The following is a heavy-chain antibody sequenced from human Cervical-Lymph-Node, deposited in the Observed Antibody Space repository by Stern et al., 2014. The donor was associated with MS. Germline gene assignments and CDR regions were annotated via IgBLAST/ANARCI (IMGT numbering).Heavy chain of an antibody. CDR3: AREHHGGNLAS. CDR1: GGPFLTTG. V-gene: IGHV1-69*01. Sequence: VQLVQSGAEVKKPGSSVKVSCKASGGPFLTTGIRWVRQAPGQGLEWVEAIVPVLCRSNYAQKFQGRVTITADEVTTTAYLELSSLRSEDTGLYYCAREHHGGNLASWGQGTLVTVSS. D-gene: IGHD4-23*01. CDR2: IVPVLCRS. J-gene: IGHJ5*02.